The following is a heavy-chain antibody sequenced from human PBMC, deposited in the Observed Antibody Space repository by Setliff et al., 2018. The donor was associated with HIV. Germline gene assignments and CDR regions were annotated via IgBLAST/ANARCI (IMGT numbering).Heavy chain of an antibody. CDR3: ARDSPGDSPYPYDYGDYDYYYYYMDV. J-gene: IGHJ6*03. D-gene: IGHD4-17*01. V-gene: IGHV1-2*02. CDR2: INPNSGGT. Sequence: ASVKVSCKASGYTFTGYYMHWVRQAPGQGLEWMGWINPNSGGTNYAQKFQGRVTMTRDTSISTAYMELSRLRSDDTAVYYCARDSPGDSPYPYDYGDYDYYYYYMDVWGKGTTVTVSS. CDR1: GYTFTGYY.